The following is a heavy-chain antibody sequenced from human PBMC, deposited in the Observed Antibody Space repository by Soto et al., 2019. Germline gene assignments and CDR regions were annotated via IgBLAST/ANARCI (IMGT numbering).Heavy chain of an antibody. CDR1: GFTFSSYG. D-gene: IGHD3-3*01. Sequence: EVQLLESGGDLVQPGGSLRLSCAASGFTFSSYGMSWVRQAPGKGLEWVSAISGSGGSTYYADSVKGRFTISRDNSKNTLYLQMISLRAEDTAVYYCAKATYYDFWSGYSGFDYWGQGTLVTVSS. J-gene: IGHJ4*02. CDR3: AKATYYDFWSGYSGFDY. CDR2: ISGSGGST. V-gene: IGHV3-23*01.